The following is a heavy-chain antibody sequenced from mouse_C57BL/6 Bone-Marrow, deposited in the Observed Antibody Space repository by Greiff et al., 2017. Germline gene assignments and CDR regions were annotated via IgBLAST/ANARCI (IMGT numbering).Heavy chain of an antibody. CDR2: IDPSDSYT. V-gene: IGHV1-59*01. J-gene: IGHJ2*01. Sequence: QVQLQQPGAELVRPGTSVKLSCKASGYTFTSYWMHWVKQRPGQGLEWIGVIDPSDSYTNYNQKFKGKDTLTVDTSSSTAYMQLSSLTSEDSAVYYCARYPTVVARVDYWGQGTTLTVSS. CDR1: GYTFTSYW. D-gene: IGHD1-1*01. CDR3: ARYPTVVARVDY.